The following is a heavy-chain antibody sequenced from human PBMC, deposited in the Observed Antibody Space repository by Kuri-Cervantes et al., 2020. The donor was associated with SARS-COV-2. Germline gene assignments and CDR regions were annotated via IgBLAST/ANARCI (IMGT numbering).Heavy chain of an antibody. CDR1: GFTFSSYS. J-gene: IGHJ4*02. V-gene: IGHV3-21*01. Sequence: GESLKISCAASGFTFSSYSMNWVRQAPGKGLEWVSSISSSSSYIYYADSVKGRFTISRDNAKNSLYLQMNSLRAEDTAVYYCAKDPGLFEDYGYSYAAYWGQGTLVTVSS. CDR3: AKDPGLFEDYGYSYAAY. CDR2: ISSSSSYI. D-gene: IGHD5-18*01.